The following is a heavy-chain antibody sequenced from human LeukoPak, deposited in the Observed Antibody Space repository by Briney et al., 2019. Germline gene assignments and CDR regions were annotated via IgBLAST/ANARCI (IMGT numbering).Heavy chain of an antibody. CDR3: AKGGHYYDSSGYFDY. D-gene: IGHD3-22*01. Sequence: PGGSLRLSCAASGFTFSSYAMSWVRQAPGKGLEWVSAISGSGGSTYYADSVKGRFTISRDNSKNTLYLQMNSLRAEDTAVYYCAKGGHYYDSSGYFDYWGQGTLVTVSS. J-gene: IGHJ4*02. CDR2: ISGSGGST. CDR1: GFTFSSYA. V-gene: IGHV3-23*01.